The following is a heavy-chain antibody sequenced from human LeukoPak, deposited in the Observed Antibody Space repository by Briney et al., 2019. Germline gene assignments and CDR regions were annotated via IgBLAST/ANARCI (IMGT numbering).Heavy chain of an antibody. CDR1: GFTFSKHP. CDR2: INERGDIT. Sequence: GGSLRLSCVASGFTFSKHPMSWVRQAPGNGLELVSAINERGDITKYADSVMRRFTISRDNSKNTLYLQMNSPRAEDTAVYYCARGDDISPGRVLDYWGRGTLVTVSS. D-gene: IGHD3-9*01. CDR3: ARGDDISPGRVLDY. J-gene: IGHJ4*02. V-gene: IGHV3-23*01.